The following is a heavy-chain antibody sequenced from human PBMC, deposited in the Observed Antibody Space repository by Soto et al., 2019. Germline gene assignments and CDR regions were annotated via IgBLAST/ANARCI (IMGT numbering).Heavy chain of an antibody. V-gene: IGHV4-30-2*01. CDR2: IYHSGST. CDR1: GGSISSGGYS. D-gene: IGHD3-22*01. Sequence: QLQLQESGSGLVKPSQTLSLTCAVSGGSISSGGYSWSWIRQPPGKGLEWIGYIYHSGSTYYNPSLKSRVTISVDRSKNQFSLKLSSVTAADTAVYYCARASGYYDSSGHDYFDYWGQGTLVTVSS. J-gene: IGHJ4*02. CDR3: ARASGYYDSSGHDYFDY.